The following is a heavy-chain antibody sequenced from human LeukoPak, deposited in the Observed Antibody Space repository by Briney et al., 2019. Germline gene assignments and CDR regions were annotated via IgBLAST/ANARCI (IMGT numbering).Heavy chain of an antibody. CDR1: GFTFSSYW. Sequence: GGSLRLSCAASGFTFSSYWMSWVRQAPGKGLEWVSSISSSSSYIYYADSVKGRFTISRDNAKNSLYLQMNSLRAEDTAVYYCARGRIWYYYDSSGYYYFDYWGQGTLVTVSS. V-gene: IGHV3-21*01. CDR2: ISSSSSYI. J-gene: IGHJ4*02. CDR3: ARGRIWYYYDSSGYYYFDY. D-gene: IGHD3-22*01.